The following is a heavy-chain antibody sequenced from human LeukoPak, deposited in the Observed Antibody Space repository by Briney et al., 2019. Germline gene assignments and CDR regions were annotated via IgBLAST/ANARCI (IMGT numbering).Heavy chain of an antibody. CDR3: ARERFRFGELLPHCYYYYMDV. V-gene: IGHV3-30*04. Sequence: GGSLRLSCAASGFIFSSYAMHWVRQAPGKGLEWVAVISYDGSNKYYADSVKGRLTISRDNSKNTLYLQMNSLRAEDTAVYYCARERFRFGELLPHCYYYYMDVWGKGTTVTVSS. CDR2: ISYDGSNK. J-gene: IGHJ6*03. D-gene: IGHD3-10*01. CDR1: GFIFSSYA.